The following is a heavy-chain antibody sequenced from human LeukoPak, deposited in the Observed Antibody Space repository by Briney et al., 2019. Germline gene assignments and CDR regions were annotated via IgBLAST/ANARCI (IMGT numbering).Heavy chain of an antibody. Sequence: PGGSLRLSCAASGFTFSSRWMHWVRQAPGKGLVWVSRIKSDGSGPVYADSVRGRFTISRDNAKNRLFLQRNSLRAEDTAVYYCVRDVTSYDTLTGYYLGPFDYWGQGTLVIVSS. D-gene: IGHD3-9*01. CDR3: VRDVTSYDTLTGYYLGPFDY. V-gene: IGHV3-74*01. CDR1: GFTFSSRW. CDR2: IKSDGSGP. J-gene: IGHJ4*02.